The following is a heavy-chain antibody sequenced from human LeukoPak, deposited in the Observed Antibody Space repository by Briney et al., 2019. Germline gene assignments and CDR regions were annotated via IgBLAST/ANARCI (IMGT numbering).Heavy chain of an antibody. D-gene: IGHD3-3*01. CDR2: IYYSGST. V-gene: IGHV4-59*01. J-gene: IGHJ5*02. CDR3: ARNYDFWSGYYWFDP. CDR1: GGSISSYY. Sequence: SETLSLTCTVSGGSISSYYWSWIRQPPGKGLEWIGYIYYSGSTNYNPSLKSRVTISVDMSKNQFSLRLRSVTAADTAVYYCARNYDFWSGYYWFDPWGQGTLVTVSS.